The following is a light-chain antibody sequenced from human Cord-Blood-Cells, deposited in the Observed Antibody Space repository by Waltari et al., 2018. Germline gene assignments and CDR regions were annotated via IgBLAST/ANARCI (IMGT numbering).Light chain of an antibody. CDR3: QQSYSTPRT. J-gene: IGKJ1*01. Sequence: DIQMTQSPSSLSASVGDRVTITCRSSQSISSYLNWYQQKPGKAPKLLIYAASSLKSGVPSRFSGSGSVTDFTLTISRLQTEDFATYYCQQSYSTPRTFGQGTKVEIK. V-gene: IGKV1-39*01. CDR2: AAS. CDR1: QSISSY.